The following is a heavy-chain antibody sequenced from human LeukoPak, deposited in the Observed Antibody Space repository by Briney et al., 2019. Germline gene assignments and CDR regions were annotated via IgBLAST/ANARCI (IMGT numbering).Heavy chain of an antibody. CDR3: ARGGSSWYYFDY. J-gene: IGHJ4*02. V-gene: IGHV3-48*03. CDR1: GFTFSSYE. CDR2: ISSSGSTI. Sequence: GGSLRLSCAASGFTFSSYEMNWVRQAPGKGLEWVSYISSSGSTIYYADSVKGRFTISRDNAKNSLYLQMNSLSPEDTAVYYCARGGSSWYYFDYWGQGTLVTVSS. D-gene: IGHD6-13*01.